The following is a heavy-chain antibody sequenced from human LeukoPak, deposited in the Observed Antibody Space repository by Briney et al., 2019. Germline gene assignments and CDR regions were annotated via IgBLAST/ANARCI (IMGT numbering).Heavy chain of an antibody. V-gene: IGHV4-39*01. CDR2: IYYSGST. CDR3: ATQGIVVVSLDY. Sequence: SETLSLTYTVSGGSISSSSYYWGWIRQPPGKGLEWIGSIYYSGSTYYNPSLKSRVTISVDTSKNQFSLKLSSVTAADTAVYYCATQGIVVVSLDYWGQGTLVTVSS. D-gene: IGHD3-22*01. CDR1: GGSISSSSYY. J-gene: IGHJ4*02.